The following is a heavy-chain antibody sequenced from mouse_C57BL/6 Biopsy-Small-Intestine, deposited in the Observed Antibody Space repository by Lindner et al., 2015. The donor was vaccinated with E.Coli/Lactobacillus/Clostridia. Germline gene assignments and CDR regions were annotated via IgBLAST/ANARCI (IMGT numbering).Heavy chain of an antibody. V-gene: IGHV1-82*01. CDR3: ARGTRLDF. J-gene: IGHJ2*03. CDR2: IFPEDVET. Sequence: VQLQESGPALVKPGASVNISCKASGYAFNSFWMNWVKQRPGKGLEWIGRIFPEDVETTYNGKFKGKATLTADKSSSTAYMQLSSLTSEETAVYFCARGTRLDFWGQGTGLTVSS. CDR1: GYAFNSFW. D-gene: IGHD3-3*01.